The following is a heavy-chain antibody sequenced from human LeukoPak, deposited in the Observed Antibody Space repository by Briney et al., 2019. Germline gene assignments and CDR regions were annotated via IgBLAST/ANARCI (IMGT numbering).Heavy chain of an antibody. Sequence: SQTLSLTCTVSGGSISSGGSYWSWIRQHPGTGLEWLGYIYYSGSTYYNPSLKSRVTISVDTSKNQFSLKLSSVTAADTAVYYCARSPVVVQLLGFDPWGQGTLVTVSS. J-gene: IGHJ5*02. V-gene: IGHV4-31*03. CDR2: IYYSGST. CDR3: ARSPVVVQLLGFDP. D-gene: IGHD2-2*01. CDR1: GGSISSGGSY.